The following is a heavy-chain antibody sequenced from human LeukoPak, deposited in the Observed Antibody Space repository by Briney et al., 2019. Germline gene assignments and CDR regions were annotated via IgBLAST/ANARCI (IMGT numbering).Heavy chain of an antibody. CDR3: ARGPRITLVRGGQWYFYMDV. Sequence: ASVKVSCKASGYTFTSYYIHWVRQAPGQGLEWMGIINPSGGSTNNAQKFQGRVTMTRDTSTSTVYMELSSLRSDDTAVYYCARGPRITLVRGGQWYFYMDVWGKGTTVTVSS. D-gene: IGHD3-10*01. V-gene: IGHV1-46*01. CDR2: INPSGGST. CDR1: GYTFTSYY. J-gene: IGHJ6*03.